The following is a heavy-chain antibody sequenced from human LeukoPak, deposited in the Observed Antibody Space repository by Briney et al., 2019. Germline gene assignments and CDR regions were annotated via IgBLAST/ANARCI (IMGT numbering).Heavy chain of an antibody. J-gene: IGHJ4*02. CDR3: ARWDTIFGVVLKGDNYFNS. Sequence: GESLKISCKGSGYSFTSYWIGWVRQMPGKGLEWMGIIYPGDSDTRYSPPFQGQVTISADKSINTAYLQWNSLKASDTAMYYCARWDTIFGVVLKGDNYFNSWGQGTLVTVSS. D-gene: IGHD3-3*01. CDR1: GYSFTSYW. V-gene: IGHV5-51*01. CDR2: IYPGDSDT.